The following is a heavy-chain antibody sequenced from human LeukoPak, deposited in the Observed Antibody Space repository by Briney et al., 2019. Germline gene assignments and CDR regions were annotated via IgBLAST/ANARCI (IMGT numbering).Heavy chain of an antibody. CDR1: GFTFSSYS. Sequence: GGSLRLSCAASGFTFSSYSMNWVRQAPGKGLEWVSSISSSSSYIYYADSVKGRFTISRDNAKNSLYLQMNSLRAEDTAVYYCARSPRSMVRGVITHDYWGQGTLVTVPS. CDR3: ARSPRSMVRGVITHDY. J-gene: IGHJ4*02. CDR2: ISSSSSYI. D-gene: IGHD3-10*01. V-gene: IGHV3-21*01.